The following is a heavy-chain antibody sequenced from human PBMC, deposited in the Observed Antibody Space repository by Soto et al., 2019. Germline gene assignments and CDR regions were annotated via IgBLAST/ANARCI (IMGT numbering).Heavy chain of an antibody. CDR2: ISAYNGNT. D-gene: IGHD3-16*02. Sequence: ASVKVSCKASGYTFTSYGISWVRQAPGQGLEWMGWISAYNGNTNYAQKLQGRVTMTTDTSTSTAYMELRSLRSDDTAVYYCARDGMITFGGVIDPAWFDPWGQGTLVTVSS. CDR1: GYTFTSYG. J-gene: IGHJ5*02. V-gene: IGHV1-18*01. CDR3: ARDGMITFGGVIDPAWFDP.